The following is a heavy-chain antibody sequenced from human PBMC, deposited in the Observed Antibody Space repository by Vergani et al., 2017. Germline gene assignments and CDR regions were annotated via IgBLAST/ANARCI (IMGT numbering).Heavy chain of an antibody. D-gene: IGHD2-2*01. Sequence: QVQLVESGGGVVQPGRSLRLSCAASGFTFSSYGMHWVRQAPGKGLEWVAVISYDGSNKYYADSVKGRFTLSRDNSKNTLYLQMNSLRAEDTAVYYCARGRYCSSTSCYHYYYYMDVWGKGTTVTVSS. CDR1: GFTFSSYG. J-gene: IGHJ6*03. CDR3: ARGRYCSSTSCYHYYYYMDV. V-gene: IGHV3-30*03. CDR2: ISYDGSNK.